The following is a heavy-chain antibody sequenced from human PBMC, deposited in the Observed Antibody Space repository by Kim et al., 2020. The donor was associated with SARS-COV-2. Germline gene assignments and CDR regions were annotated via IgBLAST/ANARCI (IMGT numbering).Heavy chain of an antibody. CDR1: GFTFSSYW. Sequence: GGSLRLSCAASGFTFSSYWMPWVRQAPGKGLVWVSHINSDGSSTSYADSVKGRFTISRDNAKNTLYLQMNSLRAEDTAVYYCAREYYDCWRVLFTQPYYYGMDVWGQGTAVTVSS. V-gene: IGHV3-74*01. CDR2: INSDGSST. J-gene: IGHJ6*02. D-gene: IGHD3-3*01. CDR3: AREYYDCWRVLFTQPYYYGMDV.